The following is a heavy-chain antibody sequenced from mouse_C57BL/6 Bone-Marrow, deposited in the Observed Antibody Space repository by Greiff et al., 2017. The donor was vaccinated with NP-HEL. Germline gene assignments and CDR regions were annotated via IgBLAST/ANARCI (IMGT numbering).Heavy chain of an antibody. CDR1: GYTFTSYW. J-gene: IGHJ3*01. CDR3: ARGPIYDGDYGFAY. D-gene: IGHD2-3*01. Sequence: VQLQQPGAELVMPGASVKLSCKASGYTFTSYWMHWVKQRPGQGLEWIGEIDPSDSYTNYNPKFKGKSTLTVDKSSSTAYMQLSSLTSEDSAVYYSARGPIYDGDYGFAYWGQGTLVTVSA. V-gene: IGHV1-69*01. CDR2: IDPSDSYT.